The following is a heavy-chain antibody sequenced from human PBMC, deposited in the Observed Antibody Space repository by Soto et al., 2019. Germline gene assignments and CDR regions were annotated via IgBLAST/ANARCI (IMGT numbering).Heavy chain of an antibody. CDR2: IRRGSDTI. J-gene: IGHJ3*02. V-gene: IGHV3-48*04. CDR1: GFTFSSYS. D-gene: IGHD4-4*01. CDR3: ARVDFNNYDDALDI. Sequence: SGGSLRLSCTASGFTFSSYSMNWVRQAPGKGLEWISYIRRGSDTIYYADSVKGRFTISRDDAKNSLYLQMNSLRAEDTAVYYCARVDFNNYDDALDIWGQGTMVTVSS.